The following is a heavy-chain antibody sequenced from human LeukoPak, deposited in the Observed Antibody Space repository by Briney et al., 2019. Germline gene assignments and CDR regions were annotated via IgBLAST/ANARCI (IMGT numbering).Heavy chain of an antibody. V-gene: IGHV3-23*01. CDR2: ISGSGDNT. CDR3: AKVYDPYCSGGSCYSHYWYFDL. CDR1: GFTFSSYA. J-gene: IGHJ2*01. D-gene: IGHD2-15*01. Sequence: GGSLRLSCAASGFTFSSYAMTWVRQAPGKGLEWVSLISGSGDNTYYADSVKGRFTISRDNSKNTLYLQMSSLRAEDTAVYYCAKVYDPYCSGGSCYSHYWYFDLWGRGSLVTVSS.